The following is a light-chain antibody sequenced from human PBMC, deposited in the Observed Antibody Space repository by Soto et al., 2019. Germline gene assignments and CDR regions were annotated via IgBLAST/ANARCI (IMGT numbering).Light chain of an antibody. V-gene: IGLV2-8*01. CDR3: SSYAGSNNVV. CDR1: SSDVGGYNY. Sequence: QSALTQPPSASGSLGQSVTISCTGTSSDVGGYNYVSWYQQHPGKAPTFMIYEVSKRPSGVPDRFSGSKSGNTASLTVSGLQAEDEADYYCSSYAGSNNVVFGGGTKLTVL. J-gene: IGLJ2*01. CDR2: EVS.